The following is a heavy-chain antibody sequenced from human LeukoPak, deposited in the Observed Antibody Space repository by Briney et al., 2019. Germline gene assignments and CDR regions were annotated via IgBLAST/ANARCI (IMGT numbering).Heavy chain of an antibody. Sequence: GGSLRLSCAASGFTFSSYAMSWVRQAPGKGLEWVSAISGSGGSTYYADSVKGRFTISRDNSKNTLYLQMNNLRAEDTAVYYCAKDPYSSSLVPRYMDVWGKGTTVTVSS. D-gene: IGHD6-13*01. CDR2: ISGSGGST. CDR3: AKDPYSSSLVPRYMDV. CDR1: GFTFSSYA. V-gene: IGHV3-23*01. J-gene: IGHJ6*03.